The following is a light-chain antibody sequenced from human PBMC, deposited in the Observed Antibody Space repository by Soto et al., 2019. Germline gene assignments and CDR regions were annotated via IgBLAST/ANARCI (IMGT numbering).Light chain of an antibody. CDR2: SNN. V-gene: IGLV1-44*01. CDR3: AAWDDSLNGVV. Sequence: QSVLTQPPSASGTPGQRVTISCSGSSSNIGSNTVNWYQQLPGTAPKLLIYSNNQRHSGVPDRFSDSKSGTSASLAISGLQSEDEADYYCAAWDDSLNGVVFGGGTKLTVL. J-gene: IGLJ2*01. CDR1: SSNIGSNT.